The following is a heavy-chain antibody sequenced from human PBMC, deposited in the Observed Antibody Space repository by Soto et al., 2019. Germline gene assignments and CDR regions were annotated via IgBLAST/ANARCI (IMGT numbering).Heavy chain of an antibody. Sequence: EVQLVESGGGLVQPGRSLRLSCAASGFTFDDYAMHWVRQAPGKGLEWVSGISWNSGSIGYADSVKGRFTISRDNAKKPLYLQSSILGAEDTALYYWAKDGGYGGYAFYHCFDYWGEGTLVTVAS. J-gene: IGHJ4*02. CDR2: ISWNSGSI. D-gene: IGHD5-12*01. CDR3: AKDGGYGGYAFYHCFDY. CDR1: GFTFDDYA. V-gene: IGHV3-9*01.